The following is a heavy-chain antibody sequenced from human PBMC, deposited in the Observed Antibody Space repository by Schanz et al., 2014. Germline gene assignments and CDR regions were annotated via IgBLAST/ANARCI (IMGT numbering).Heavy chain of an antibody. CDR3: ARHSGYYYYYGMDV. V-gene: IGHV4-39*01. CDR1: GGSISSSSYY. J-gene: IGHJ6*02. CDR2: IYYSGST. Sequence: QLQLQESGPGLVKPSETLSLTCTVSGGSISSSSYYWGWIRQPPGKGLEWIGSIYYSGSTYYNPPPKGGSTFPEDTPKTQFSLKLSSVTAADTAVYYCARHSGYYYYYGMDVWGQGTTVTVSS.